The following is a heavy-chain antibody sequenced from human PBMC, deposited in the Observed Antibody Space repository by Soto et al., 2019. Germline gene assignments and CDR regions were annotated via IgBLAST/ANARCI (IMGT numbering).Heavy chain of an antibody. CDR1: GFTVSSNY. CDR2: LYSGGDT. Sequence: EEQLVESGGGLVQPGGSLRLSCAASGFTVSSNYMSWVRQAPGKGLKWVSTLYSGGDTYYGDSVKGRFTISRDNSKNTLYLQMNSLRGEDTGVYYCARDRSPFDLWGRGTLVTVSS. CDR3: ARDRSPFDL. V-gene: IGHV3-66*01. J-gene: IGHJ2*01.